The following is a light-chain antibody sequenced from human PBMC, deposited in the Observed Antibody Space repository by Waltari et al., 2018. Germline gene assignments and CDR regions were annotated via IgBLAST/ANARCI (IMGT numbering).Light chain of an antibody. J-gene: IGKJ1*01. CDR1: QSVSSS. V-gene: IGKV3-15*01. CDR3: QQYSNWPMT. CDR2: GAS. Sequence: EIVLTRSPATLSLSPGERATLSCRASQSVSSSLAWYQQKPGQAPRLLIYGASSRATGIPDRFSGSGSGTDFTLTISSLEPEDFAVYYCQQYSNWPMTFGQGTKVEIK.